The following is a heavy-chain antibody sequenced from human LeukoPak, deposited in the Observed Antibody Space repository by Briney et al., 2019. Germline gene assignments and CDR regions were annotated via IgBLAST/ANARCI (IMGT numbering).Heavy chain of an antibody. J-gene: IGHJ3*02. D-gene: IGHD2-21*02. CDR2: INHSGST. Sequence: PETLSLTCAVYGGSFSGYYWSWIRQPPGKGLEWIGEINHSGSTNYNPSLKSRVTISVDTSKNQFSLKLSSVTAADTAVYYCRIVVVTASAFDIWGQGTMVTVSS. V-gene: IGHV4-34*01. CDR1: GGSFSGYY. CDR3: RIVVVTASAFDI.